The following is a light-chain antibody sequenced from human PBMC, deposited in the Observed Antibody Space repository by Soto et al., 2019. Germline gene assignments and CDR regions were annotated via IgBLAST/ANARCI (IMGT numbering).Light chain of an antibody. J-gene: IGKJ1*01. V-gene: IGKV3-20*01. CDR3: QQYDTSPET. Sequence: EIVLTQSPGTLSLSPGERATLSCRASQSVSSSYLAWYQHKPGQAPRLLMYGTSSRATGIPDRFSGSGSGTDFTLTISRLEPEDFALYYCQQYDTSPETFGQGTKVEIK. CDR1: QSVSSSY. CDR2: GTS.